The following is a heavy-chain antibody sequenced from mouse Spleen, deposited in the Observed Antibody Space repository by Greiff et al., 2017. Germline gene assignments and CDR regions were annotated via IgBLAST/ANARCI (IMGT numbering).Heavy chain of an antibody. D-gene: IGHD1-1*01. CDR3: ARGYYGSSHFDY. J-gene: IGHJ2*01. V-gene: IGHV2-2*01. CDR2: IWSGGST. CDR1: GFSLTSYG. Sequence: QVQLKESGPGLVQPSQSLSITCTVSGFSLTSYGVHWVRQSPGKGLEWLGVIWSGGSTDYNAAFISRLSISKDNSKSQVFFKMNSLQADDTAIYYCARGYYGSSHFDYWGQGTTLTVSS.